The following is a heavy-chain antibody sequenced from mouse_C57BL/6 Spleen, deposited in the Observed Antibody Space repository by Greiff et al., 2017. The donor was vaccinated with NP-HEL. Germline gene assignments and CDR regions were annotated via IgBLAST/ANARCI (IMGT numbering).Heavy chain of an antibody. V-gene: IGHV1-69*01. CDR1: GYTFTSYW. D-gene: IGHD3-3*01. Sequence: QVQLQQPGAELVMPGASVKLSCKASGYTFTSYWMHWVKQRPGPGLEWIGEIDPSDSYTNYNQKFKGKSTLTVDKSSSTAYMQLSILTSETSAVYYCARLGPGYYFDYWGQGTTLTVSS. J-gene: IGHJ2*01. CDR2: IDPSDSYT. CDR3: ARLGPGYYFDY.